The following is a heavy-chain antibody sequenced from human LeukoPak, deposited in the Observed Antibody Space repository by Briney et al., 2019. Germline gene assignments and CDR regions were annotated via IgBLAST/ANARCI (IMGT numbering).Heavy chain of an antibody. CDR1: DYTFTNHP. Sequence: ASVNVSCKASDYTFTNHPMHWVRQAPGQGKEWMGWINPNSGDTNYVQKFQGRVTMTRDPSISTAYMELSGLRADDTAVYYCARERYTAYGNFDYWGQGIQVTVSS. V-gene: IGHV1-2*02. D-gene: IGHD5-12*01. J-gene: IGHJ4*02. CDR2: INPNSGDT. CDR3: ARERYTAYGNFDY.